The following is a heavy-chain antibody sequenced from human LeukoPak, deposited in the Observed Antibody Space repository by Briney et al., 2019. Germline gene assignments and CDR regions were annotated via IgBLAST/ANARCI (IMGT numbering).Heavy chain of an antibody. CDR1: GGSISSGDYY. CDR2: IYYSGST. J-gene: IGHJ3*02. D-gene: IGHD6-13*01. CDR3: ARRSRFIAAAAVLVAFDI. V-gene: IGHV4-30-4*08. Sequence: PSETLSLTCAVSGGSISSGDYYWSWIRQPPGKGLEWIGYIYYSGSTYYNPSLKSRVTISVDTSKNQFSLKLSSVTAADTAVYYCARRSRFIAAAAVLVAFDIWGQGTMVTVSS.